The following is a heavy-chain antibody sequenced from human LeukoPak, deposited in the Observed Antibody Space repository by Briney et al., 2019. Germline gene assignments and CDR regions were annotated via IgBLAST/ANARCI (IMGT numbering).Heavy chain of an antibody. D-gene: IGHD6-13*01. Sequence: GGSPRLSCAASRFTLSRYRMNWVREAPGKGLGWASSIISISSYIYYADSVKGRFTISRDNAKNSLYLQMNSLGAEDTAVYYCARDLIAAAGTGVYYFDYWGQGTLVTVSS. CDR3: ARDLIAAAGTGVYYFDY. CDR1: RFTLSRYR. V-gene: IGHV3-21*01. J-gene: IGHJ4*02. CDR2: IISISSYI.